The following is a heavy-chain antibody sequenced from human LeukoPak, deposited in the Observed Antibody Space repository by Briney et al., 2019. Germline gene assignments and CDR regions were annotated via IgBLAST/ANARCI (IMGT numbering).Heavy chain of an antibody. Sequence: GGSLRLSCAASGFTFNSFAMHWVRQAPGKGLEYVSTISDSGGSTYYANSVKGRFTISRDNSKNTLYLQMGSLRAEDTAVYYCARDRDIVVVVAANEDGGNWFDPWGQGTLVTVSS. CDR2: ISDSGGST. CDR1: GFTFNSFA. V-gene: IGHV3-64*01. J-gene: IGHJ5*02. D-gene: IGHD2-15*01. CDR3: ARDRDIVVVVAANEDGGNWFDP.